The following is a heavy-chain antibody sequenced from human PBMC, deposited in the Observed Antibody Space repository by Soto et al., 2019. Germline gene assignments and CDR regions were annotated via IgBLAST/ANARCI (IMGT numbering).Heavy chain of an antibody. D-gene: IGHD3-9*01. Sequence: GASVKVSCKASGGTFSSYAISWVRQAPGQGLEWMGGIIPIFGTANYAQKFQGWVTMTRDTSISTAYMELSRLRSDDTAVYYCARGGDILTGYLSDYYFDYWGQGTLVTVS. CDR1: GGTFSSYA. J-gene: IGHJ4*02. CDR2: IIPIFGTA. V-gene: IGHV1-69*05. CDR3: ARGGDILTGYLSDYYFDY.